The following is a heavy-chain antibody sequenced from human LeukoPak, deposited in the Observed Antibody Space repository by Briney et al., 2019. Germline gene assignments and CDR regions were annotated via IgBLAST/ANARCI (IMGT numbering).Heavy chain of an antibody. D-gene: IGHD5-18*01. CDR3: ALRKYSNGLDY. CDR2: IYPGDSDT. Sequence: GESLKISCKGSGYSFTSYWIGWVRQMPGKGLEWMGFIYPGDSDTKYSPSFQGQVTISADKPISAAYLQWSSLKASDTAIYYCALRKYSNGLDYWGQGTLVTVSS. J-gene: IGHJ4*02. V-gene: IGHV5-51*04. CDR1: GYSFTSYW.